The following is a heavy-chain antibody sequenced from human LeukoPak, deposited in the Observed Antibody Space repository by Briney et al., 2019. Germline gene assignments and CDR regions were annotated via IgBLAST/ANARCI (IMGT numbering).Heavy chain of an antibody. V-gene: IGHV3-11*05. D-gene: IGHD1-7*01. CDR2: ISGSSTFT. CDR3: ARGRELLGWYFDL. J-gene: IGHJ2*01. Sequence: GGSQRLSCAASGFTFSDSYMSWIRQAPGKGLEWVSYISGSSTFTNFADSVRGRFTISRDNAKNSLYLQMNGLRAEDTAVYYCARGRELLGWYFDLWGRGTLVTVSS. CDR1: GFTFSDSY.